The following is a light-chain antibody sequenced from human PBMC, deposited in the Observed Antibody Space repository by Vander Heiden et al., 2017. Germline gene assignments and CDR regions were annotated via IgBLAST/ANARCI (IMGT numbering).Light chain of an antibody. J-gene: IGKJ1*01. V-gene: IGKV3-15*01. CDR1: QSVSSN. CDR2: GAS. Sequence: EIVMTQSPATLSVSPGERATLSCRASQSVSSNLAWYQQKPGQAPRLLTDGASTRATGIPARYSDSGSGTEFTLTISRLQSEDFAVYYCQQDNNWPPWTFGQGTKVEIK. CDR3: QQDNNWPPWT.